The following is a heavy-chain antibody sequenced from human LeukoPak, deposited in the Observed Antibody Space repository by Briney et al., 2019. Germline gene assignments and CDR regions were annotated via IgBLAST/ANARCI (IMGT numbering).Heavy chain of an antibody. D-gene: IGHD3-3*01. CDR2: IYYSGST. J-gene: IGHJ4*02. V-gene: IGHV4-39*01. CDR1: GGSISSSSYY. Sequence: NPSETLSLTCTVSGGSISSSSYYWGWIRQPPGKGLEWIGSIYYSGSTYYNPSLKSRVTISVDTSKNQFSLKLSSVTAADTAVYYCASHPPYYDFWSGYSYYSDYWGQGTLVTVSS. CDR3: ASHPPYYDFWSGYSYYSDY.